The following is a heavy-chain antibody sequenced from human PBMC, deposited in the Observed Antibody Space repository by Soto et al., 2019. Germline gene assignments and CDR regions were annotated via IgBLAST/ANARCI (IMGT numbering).Heavy chain of an antibody. V-gene: IGHV3-23*01. J-gene: IGHJ4*02. D-gene: IGHD6-13*01. CDR3: AKDLDSSCWYEPGGNLDY. CDR2: ISGSGGST. Sequence: EVQLLESGGGLVQPGGSLGLSCAASGFTFSSYAMSGVRQPPGKGLEWLSAISGSGGSTYYADAVKGRFTISRDNSKIKLYLKMNSLRAEDTAVYYCAKDLDSSCWYEPGGNLDYWGQGTLVTVSS. CDR1: GFTFSSYA.